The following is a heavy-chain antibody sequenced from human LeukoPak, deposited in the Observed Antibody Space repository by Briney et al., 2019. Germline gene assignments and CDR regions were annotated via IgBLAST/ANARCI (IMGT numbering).Heavy chain of an antibody. Sequence: ASVKVSCKASGYTFFTRDISWVRQAPGQGLEWMGWITTYNGNTNYAQKVQGRVTMTTDISTRTAHMELKNLRSDDTAVYYCAGVERTPVAGSGGIYYYYSHGMDVWGQGTTVTVS. CDR1: GYTFFTRD. CDR2: ITTYNGNT. D-gene: IGHD6-19*01. CDR3: AGVERTPVAGSGGIYYYYSHGMDV. V-gene: IGHV1-18*01. J-gene: IGHJ6*02.